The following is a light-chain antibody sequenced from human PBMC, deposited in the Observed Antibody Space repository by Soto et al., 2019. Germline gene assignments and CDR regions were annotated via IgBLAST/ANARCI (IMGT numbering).Light chain of an antibody. CDR3: QVWDSSSDHSGI. J-gene: IGLJ2*01. CDR2: DDS. CDR1: NIGNKG. V-gene: IGLV3-21*02. Sequence: SYELTQPPSVSAAPGQTARITCGGHNIGNKGVHWYQQKPGQAPVLVVYDDSYRPSGIPARFSGSNSGNTATLTISRVEAGDEADYHCQVWDSSSDHSGIFGGGTKLTVL.